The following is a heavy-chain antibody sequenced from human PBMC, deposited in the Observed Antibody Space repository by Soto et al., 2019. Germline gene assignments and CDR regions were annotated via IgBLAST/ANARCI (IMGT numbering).Heavy chain of an antibody. CDR2: IIPIFGTP. J-gene: IGHJ4*02. V-gene: IGHV1-69*01. D-gene: IGHD5-12*01. Sequence: QVQLVQSGAEVKKPGSSVKVSCKASGVTFSRQDMRWVRQAPGQVLEWMGGIIPIFGTPQDAEKFQDRVTITADESTSTAYMELSSLTSEDTAVYYCATNEGRDGYSFAYWGQGTLVTVSS. CDR3: ATNEGRDGYSFAY. CDR1: GVTFSRQD.